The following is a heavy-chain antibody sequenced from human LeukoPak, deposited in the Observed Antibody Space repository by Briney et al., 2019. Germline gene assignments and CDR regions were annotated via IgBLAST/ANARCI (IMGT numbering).Heavy chain of an antibody. CDR3: ARCITMVRGGQYYFDY. V-gene: IGHV4-39*01. J-gene: IGHJ4*02. D-gene: IGHD3-10*01. CDR2: IYYSGST. Sequence: SETLSLTCTVSGGSICSSSYYWGWIRQPPGKGLEWIGSIYYSGSTYYNPSLKSRVTISVDTSKNQFSLKLSSVTAADTAVYYCARCITMVRGGQYYFDYWGQGTLVTVSS. CDR1: GGSICSSSYY.